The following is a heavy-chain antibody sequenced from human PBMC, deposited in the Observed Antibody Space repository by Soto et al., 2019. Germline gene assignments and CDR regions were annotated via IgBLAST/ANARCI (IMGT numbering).Heavy chain of an antibody. V-gene: IGHV3-23*01. D-gene: IGHD2-15*01. CDR1: GFIFNNYA. Sequence: EAQLSESGGGLVQPGGSLRLSCAASGFIFNNYAMNWVRQAPGKGLEWVSGIGGGKGDEKEKADSVKGRFTISRDSSKNALFLQLNSLRAEDTAVYYCAKDRMSDNGVWDAFDVWGPGAMVTVSS. J-gene: IGHJ3*01. CDR3: AKDRMSDNGVWDAFDV. CDR2: IGGGKGDEK.